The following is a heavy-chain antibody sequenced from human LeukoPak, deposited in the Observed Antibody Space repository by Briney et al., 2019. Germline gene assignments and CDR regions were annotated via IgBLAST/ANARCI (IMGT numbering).Heavy chain of an antibody. CDR2: ISSSSSYI. Sequence: GGSLRLSCAASGFTFSSYSMNWVRQAPGKGLEWVSSISSSSSYIYYADSVKGRFTISRDNAKNSLYLQMNSLRAEDTAVYYCARDGDSQYYDFWSGYKYNWFDPWGQGTLATVSS. J-gene: IGHJ5*02. D-gene: IGHD3-3*01. CDR3: ARDGDSQYYDFWSGYKYNWFDP. V-gene: IGHV3-21*01. CDR1: GFTFSSYS.